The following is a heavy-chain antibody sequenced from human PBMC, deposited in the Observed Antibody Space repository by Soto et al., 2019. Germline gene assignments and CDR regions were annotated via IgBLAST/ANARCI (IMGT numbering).Heavy chain of an antibody. J-gene: IGHJ4*02. Sequence: PGGSLRLSCAASGFTFSDYYMSWIRQAPGKGLEWISYISSSGTTIYYADSVKGRFTISRDNAKNSLYLQMNSLRAEDTAVYYCARDFPDYGDPPFSFDYWGQGTLVTVSS. CDR3: ARDFPDYGDPPFSFDY. CDR1: GFTFSDYY. V-gene: IGHV3-11*01. CDR2: ISSSGTTI. D-gene: IGHD4-17*01.